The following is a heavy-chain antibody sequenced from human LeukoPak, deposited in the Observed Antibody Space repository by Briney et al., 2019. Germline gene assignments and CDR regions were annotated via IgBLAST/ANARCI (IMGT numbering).Heavy chain of an antibody. Sequence: GASVKVSCKASGCTFASYAMHWVRQAPGQRLEWMGWINAGNGNTKYSQKFQGRVTITRDTSASTAYMELSSLRSEDTAVYYCARRSGCSSTSCYQYFQHWGQGTLVTVSS. D-gene: IGHD2-2*01. J-gene: IGHJ1*01. V-gene: IGHV1-3*01. CDR3: ARRSGCSSTSCYQYFQH. CDR2: INAGNGNT. CDR1: GCTFASYA.